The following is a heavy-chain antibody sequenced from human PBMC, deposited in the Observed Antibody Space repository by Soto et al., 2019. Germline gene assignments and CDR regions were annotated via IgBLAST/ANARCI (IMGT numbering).Heavy chain of an antibody. Sequence: SGPTLVNPTQTLTLTCTFSGFSLTTGGVGVGWIRQPPGRSLEWLAVIYWNDDRRRSPSLENRLTITKDTSKNQVVLTMTNMDPVDTATYYCIYRRASWDYHGLDVWGQGTTVTVSS. CDR3: IYRRASWDYHGLDV. CDR1: GFSLTTGGVG. V-gene: IGHV2-5*01. J-gene: IGHJ6*02. CDR2: IYWNDDR. D-gene: IGHD2-21*01.